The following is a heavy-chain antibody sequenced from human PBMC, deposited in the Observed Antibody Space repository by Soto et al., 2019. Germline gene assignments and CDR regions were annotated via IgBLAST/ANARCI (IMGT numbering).Heavy chain of an antibody. CDR2: SYYSGST. J-gene: IGHJ4*02. CDR3: ARRGSYHGDYDY. Sequence: PSETLSLTCTVSGGSISSYYWSWIRQPPGKGLEWIGYSYYSGSTNYNPSLKSRVTISVDTSKNQFSLKLSSVTAADTAVYYCARRGSYHGDYDYWGQGTLVTVSS. CDR1: GGSISSYY. D-gene: IGHD4-17*01. V-gene: IGHV4-59*08.